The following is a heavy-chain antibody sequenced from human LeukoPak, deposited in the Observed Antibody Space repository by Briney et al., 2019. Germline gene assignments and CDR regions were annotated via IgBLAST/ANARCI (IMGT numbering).Heavy chain of an antibody. CDR3: ARGRPRYCSSTSCYFGDYYYYYYMDV. CDR2: INHSGST. Sequence: SETLSLTCAVYGGSFSGYYRSWIRQPPGKGLEWIGEINHSGSTNYNPSLKSRLTISVDTSKNHFSLKLSSVTAADTAVYYCARGRPRYCSSTSCYFGDYYYYYYMDVWGKGTTVTVSS. J-gene: IGHJ6*03. V-gene: IGHV4-34*01. D-gene: IGHD2-2*01. CDR1: GGSFSGYY.